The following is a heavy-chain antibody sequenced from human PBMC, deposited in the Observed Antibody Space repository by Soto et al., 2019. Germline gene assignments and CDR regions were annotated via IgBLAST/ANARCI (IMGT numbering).Heavy chain of an antibody. V-gene: IGHV1-69*12. J-gene: IGHJ4*02. CDR1: GGTFNSYA. D-gene: IGHD3-22*01. CDR2: IIPIFGTA. CDR3: ASHYDSGGYYYRGLDY. Sequence: QVQLVQSGAEVKKPGSSVKVSCKASGGTFNSYAISWVRQAPGQGLEWMGGIIPIFGTADYAQKFQGRVTITAVESTSTAYMELGSLRPEDTAVYYCASHYDSGGYYYRGLDYWGQGTLVTVSS.